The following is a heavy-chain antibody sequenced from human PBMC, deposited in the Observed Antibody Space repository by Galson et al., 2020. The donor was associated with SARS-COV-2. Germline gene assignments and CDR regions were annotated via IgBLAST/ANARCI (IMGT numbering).Heavy chain of an antibody. V-gene: IGHV4-30-2*01. CDR2: IFESGST. CDR1: GVSISSGGYS. Sequence: ASETLSLTCAVSGVSISSGGYSWSWIRQPPGKGLEWIGYIFESGSTSYNPSLKSRVTMSVDRSENQFSLRLTSVTAADTAVYYCVRAADWGRKYYFDSWGQGILVGVSS. D-gene: IGHD7-27*01. J-gene: IGHJ4*02. CDR3: VRAADWGRKYYFDS.